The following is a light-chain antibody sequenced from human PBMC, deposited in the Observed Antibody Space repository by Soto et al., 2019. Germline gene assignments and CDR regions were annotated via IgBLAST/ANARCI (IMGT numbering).Light chain of an antibody. CDR2: KDT. J-gene: IGLJ1*01. Sequence: ELTQPPSLSVSPGQTARITCSGDALPKQYAYWYQQKPGQAPILVIYKDTERPSGIPERFSGSSSGTTVTLTISGVQAGDEADYYCQSADNSGIYYVFGTGTKVTVL. V-gene: IGLV3-25*02. CDR1: ALPKQY. CDR3: QSADNSGIYYV.